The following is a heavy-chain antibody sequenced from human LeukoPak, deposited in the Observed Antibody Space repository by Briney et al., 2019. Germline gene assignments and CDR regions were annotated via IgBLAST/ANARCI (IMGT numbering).Heavy chain of an antibody. V-gene: IGHV1-46*01. Sequence: ASVKVSCKASGYTFTSYYMHWVRQTPRQGLEWMGIINPSGCSTYNAQKFQGRDTMTRDTSTSAHYMELSSLRCEYTAVYYCAREHITYFVYWGEGALVTVSS. J-gene: IGHJ4*02. CDR1: GYTFTSYY. CDR3: AREHITYFVY. CDR2: INPSGCST.